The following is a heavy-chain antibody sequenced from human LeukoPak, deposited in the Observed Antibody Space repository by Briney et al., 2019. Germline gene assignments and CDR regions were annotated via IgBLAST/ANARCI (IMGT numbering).Heavy chain of an antibody. D-gene: IGHD3-9*01. V-gene: IGHV4-34*01. CDR2: INHSGST. Sequence: SETLSLTCAVYGGSFSGYYWSWIRQPPGKGLEWIGEINHSGSTNYNPSLKSRVTISVDTSKNQFSLKLSSVPAADTAVYYCARGGRYYDILTGYYIERYYFDYWGQGTLVTVSS. J-gene: IGHJ4*02. CDR3: ARGGRYYDILTGYYIERYYFDY. CDR1: GGSFSGYY.